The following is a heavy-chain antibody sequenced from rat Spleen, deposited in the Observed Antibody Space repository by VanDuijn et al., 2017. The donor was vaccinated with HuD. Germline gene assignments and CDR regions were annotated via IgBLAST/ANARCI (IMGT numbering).Heavy chain of an antibody. D-gene: IGHD4-3*01. CDR3: ARHGQFGVRRVPLFDY. Sequence: EVQLVESGGGLVQPGKSLKLSCVASGFTFSDYYMAWVRQAPTKGLEWVASISYDGSSTYYRDSVKGRFTISRDNAKSTLYLQRDSLRSEDTGTYYCARHGQFGVRRVPLFDYWGQGVMVTVSS. CDR2: ISYDGSST. J-gene: IGHJ2*01. CDR1: GFTFSDYY. V-gene: IGHV5-7*01.